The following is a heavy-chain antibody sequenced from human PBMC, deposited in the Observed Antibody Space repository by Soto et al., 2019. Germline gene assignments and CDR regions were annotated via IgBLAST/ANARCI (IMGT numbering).Heavy chain of an antibody. CDR1: GFTFSSYA. J-gene: IGHJ3*01. CDR2: ISGSGGGT. CDR3: AKSRGSGSYFNPSDAFDF. Sequence: EVQLLDSGGGLVQPGGSLRLSCAASGFTFSSYAMSWVRQAPGKGLEWVSSISGSGGGTYYADSVKGRFTISRHNSKNTLSLQMNSLRAEDTAVYYCAKSRGSGSYFNPSDAFDFWGQGTMVTVSS. V-gene: IGHV3-23*01. D-gene: IGHD3-10*01.